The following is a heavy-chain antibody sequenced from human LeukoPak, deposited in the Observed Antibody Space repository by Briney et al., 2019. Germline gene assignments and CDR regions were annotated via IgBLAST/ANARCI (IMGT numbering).Heavy chain of an antibody. Sequence: GGSLRLSCAASRFTFSDYYMSWIRQAPGKGLDWVSYISNSGSYTISADSVKGRFTISRDNAKNSLYLQMNSLRGEDTAVYYCARLKYGSPQYWGQGTLVTVSS. CDR1: RFTFSDYY. CDR3: ARLKYGSPQY. D-gene: IGHD1-26*01. CDR2: ISNSGSYT. V-gene: IGHV3-11*06. J-gene: IGHJ1*01.